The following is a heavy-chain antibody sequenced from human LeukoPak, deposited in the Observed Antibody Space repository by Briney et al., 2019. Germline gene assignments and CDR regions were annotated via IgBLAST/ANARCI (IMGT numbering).Heavy chain of an antibody. J-gene: IGHJ4*02. Sequence: ASVKVSCKASGYTFTSYGISWVRQAPAQGREGMGWVSAYNGNTNYAQKPQGRVTMTTDTSTSTAYMELRSLRSDDTAVYCCARGYGELLSVFDYWGQGTLVTVSS. CDR1: GYTFTSYG. CDR3: ARGYGELLSVFDY. V-gene: IGHV1-18*04. CDR2: VSAYNGNT. D-gene: IGHD4-17*01.